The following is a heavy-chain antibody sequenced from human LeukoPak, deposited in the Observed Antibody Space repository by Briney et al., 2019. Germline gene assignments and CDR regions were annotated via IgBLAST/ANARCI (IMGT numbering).Heavy chain of an antibody. CDR3: ARPPAAADTLSNWYFDL. CDR1: GFPFTSHW. Sequence: GESLKISCKRSGFPFTSHWIGWVPQLPGKGLEWMAIFYGGDHDTRYSPSFQGQVTISADKYITTAYLQWSSLKTSDTAMYYCARPPAAADTLSNWYFDLWGRGTLVTVSS. CDR2: FYGGDHDT. J-gene: IGHJ2*01. D-gene: IGHD6-13*01. V-gene: IGHV5-51*01.